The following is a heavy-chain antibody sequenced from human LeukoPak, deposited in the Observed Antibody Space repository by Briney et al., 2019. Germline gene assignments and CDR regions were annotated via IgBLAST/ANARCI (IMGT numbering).Heavy chain of an antibody. CDR1: GGSISSYC. J-gene: IGHJ5*02. V-gene: IGHV4-59*08. CDR2: IFYSGST. CDR3: ARHVTPRDWFDP. Sequence: PSETLSLTCTVSGGSISSYCWTWIRQPPGKGLEWIGYIFYSGSTDYNPSLRSRVTISVDTSKNQLSLKLRSVTAADTALYYCARHVTPRDWFDPWGQGTLVTVSS.